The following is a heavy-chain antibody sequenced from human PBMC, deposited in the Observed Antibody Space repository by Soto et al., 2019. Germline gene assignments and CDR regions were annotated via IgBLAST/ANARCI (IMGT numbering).Heavy chain of an antibody. V-gene: IGHV1-58*02. J-gene: IGHJ6*02. CDR2: IVVGSGNT. CDR3: ATDLQQQLPSTPYYYYYGMDV. D-gene: IGHD6-13*01. CDR1: GFTFTSSA. Sequence: SVKVSCKASGFTFTSSAMQWVRQARGQRLEWIGWIVVGSGNTNYAQKFQERVTITRDMSTSTAYMELSSLRSEDTAVYYCATDLQQQLPSTPYYYYYGMDVWGQGTTVTGSS.